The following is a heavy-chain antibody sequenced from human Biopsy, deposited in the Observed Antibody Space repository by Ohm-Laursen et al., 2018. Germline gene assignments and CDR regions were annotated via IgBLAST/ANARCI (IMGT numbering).Heavy chain of an antibody. J-gene: IGHJ6*02. CDR2: ISETSSHI. CDR1: GFSVSSYD. Sequence: SLRLSCAASGFSVSSYDMNWVRQAPGKGLEWISYISETSSHIYDADSVRGRFTVARDIAKNSLYLQLNSLRVEDTAVYYCARDSSRRAREGGMDFWGQGTTVTVSS. CDR3: ARDSSRRAREGGMDF. V-gene: IGHV3-21*01. D-gene: IGHD6-6*01.